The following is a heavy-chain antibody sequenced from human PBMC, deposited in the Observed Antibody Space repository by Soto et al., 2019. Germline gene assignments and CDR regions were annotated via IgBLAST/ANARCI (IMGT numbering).Heavy chain of an antibody. CDR1: GFTFTSYA. CDR2: ISGSGGSE. J-gene: IGHJ6*02. D-gene: IGHD5-18*01. Sequence: VGSLRLSCAVSGFTFTSYAMTWVRQAPGKGLEWVSAISGSGGSEFYADSVKGRFTISRDNSKNTLYLQMKSLRAEDTALYYCAKGDTTMITDYYAMDAWGQGTTVTVSS. V-gene: IGHV3-23*01. CDR3: AKGDTTMITDYYAMDA.